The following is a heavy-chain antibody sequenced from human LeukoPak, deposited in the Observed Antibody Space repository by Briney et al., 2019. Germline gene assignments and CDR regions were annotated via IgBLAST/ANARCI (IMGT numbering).Heavy chain of an antibody. V-gene: IGHV3-30-3*01. D-gene: IGHD1-1*01. CDR3: AREPAANSDFDY. CDR2: ISYDGSNT. J-gene: IGHJ4*02. CDR1: GFTFSSYT. Sequence: GGSLRLSCAASGFTFSSYTMHWVRQAPGKGLEWVAVISYDGSNTYYADSVKGRFTISRDNSKNTLYLRMNSLRADDTAVYYCAREPAANSDFDYWGQGTLVIVSS.